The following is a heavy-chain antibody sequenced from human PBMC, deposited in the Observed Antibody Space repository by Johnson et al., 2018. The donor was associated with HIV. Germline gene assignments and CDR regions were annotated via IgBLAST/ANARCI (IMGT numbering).Heavy chain of an antibody. CDR1: GFTFSSNA. CDR2: ISGSGGST. V-gene: IGHV3-23*04. D-gene: IGHD1-26*01. Sequence: VQLVESGGGLVQPGGSLRLSCAASGFTFSSNAMSWVRQVPGKGLEWVSAISGSGGSTCYADSVKGRFTISRDNYQNTLYLQMNSLRAEATAVYYCTKGASVSSGGAFDIWGQGTMVTVSS. CDR3: TKGASVSSGGAFDI. J-gene: IGHJ3*02.